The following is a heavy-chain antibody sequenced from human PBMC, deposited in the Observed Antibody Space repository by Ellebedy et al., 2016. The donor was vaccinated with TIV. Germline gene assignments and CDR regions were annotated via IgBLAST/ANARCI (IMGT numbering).Heavy chain of an antibody. CDR3: ARDQPMEWLFSIDQTPNNNYGMDV. CDR1: GCTFKNYG. CDR2: ISAYNGHT. J-gene: IGHJ6*02. Sequence: ASVKVSCXASGCTFKNYGITWVRQAPGQGLEWMGWISAYNGHTNLAQKVQGRFSMTTDPSTSTAYMELRSLKSDDTAVYYCARDQPMEWLFSIDQTPNNNYGMDVWGQGTTVIVSS. D-gene: IGHD3-3*01. V-gene: IGHV1-18*01.